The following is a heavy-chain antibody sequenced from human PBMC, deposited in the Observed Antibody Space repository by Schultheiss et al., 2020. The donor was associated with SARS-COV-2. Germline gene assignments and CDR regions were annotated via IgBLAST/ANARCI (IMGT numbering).Heavy chain of an antibody. V-gene: IGHV1-8*01. CDR1: GYTFTSYD. D-gene: IGHD6-19*01. CDR2: MNPNSGNT. J-gene: IGHJ5*02. CDR3: ARELGVAVAGTRWFDP. Sequence: ASVKVSCKASGYTFTSYDINWVRQATGQGLEWMGWMNPNSGNTGYAQKFQGRVTMTRNTSISTAFMELSRLTSEDTAVYYCARELGVAVAGTRWFDPWGQGTLVTVSS.